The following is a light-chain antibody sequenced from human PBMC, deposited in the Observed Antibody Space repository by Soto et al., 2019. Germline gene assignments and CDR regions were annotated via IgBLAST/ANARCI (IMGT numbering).Light chain of an antibody. V-gene: IGLV3-21*02. J-gene: IGLJ3*02. Sequence: SYELTQPPSVSVAPGQTARITCGGNNIAAKSVHWYQQKPGQAPVLVVYDDRDRPSGVPERFSGSRSDSSASLVVTGLQAEDEADYYCQSYDIRVSAWVFGGGTKLTVL. CDR2: DDR. CDR3: QSYDIRVSAWV. CDR1: NIAAKS.